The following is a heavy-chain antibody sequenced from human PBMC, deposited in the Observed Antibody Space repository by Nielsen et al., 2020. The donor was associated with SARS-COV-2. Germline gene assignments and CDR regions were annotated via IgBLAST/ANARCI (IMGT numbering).Heavy chain of an antibody. V-gene: IGHV3-20*01. Sequence: GESLKISCAASGFTFDDYGMSWVRQAPGKGLEWVSGINWNGGSTGYADSVKGRFTISRDNAKNSLYLQMNSLRAEDTALYHCATIYYYGDNGLYYFDYWGQGTLVTVSS. D-gene: IGHD4-23*01. CDR1: GFTFDDYG. CDR2: INWNGGST. CDR3: ATIYYYGDNGLYYFDY. J-gene: IGHJ4*02.